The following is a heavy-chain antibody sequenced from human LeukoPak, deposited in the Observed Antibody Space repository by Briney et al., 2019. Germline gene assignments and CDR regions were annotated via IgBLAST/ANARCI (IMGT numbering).Heavy chain of an antibody. Sequence: GGSLRLSCAASGFTFSSYETNWVRQAPGKGLEWLSYITSSDTTIHYADSVRGRFTISRDNTKNSLFLQMNSLRAEDTAVYYCARGRGYCSPTTCWYFDYWGQETLVTVSS. J-gene: IGHJ4*02. D-gene: IGHD2-15*01. V-gene: IGHV3-48*03. CDR1: GFTFSSYE. CDR2: ITSSDTTI. CDR3: ARGRGYCSPTTCWYFDY.